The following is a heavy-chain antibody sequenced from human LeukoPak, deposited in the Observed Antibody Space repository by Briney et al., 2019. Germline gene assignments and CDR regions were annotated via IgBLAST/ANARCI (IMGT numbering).Heavy chain of an antibody. CDR3: ARDLELSSTYDY. CDR1: GFTFSSYS. Sequence: GSLRLSCAASGFTFSSYSMNWVRQAPGKGLEWVSSISSSSSYIYYADSVKGRFTISRDNAKNSLYLQMNSLRAEDTAVYYCARDLELSSTYDYWGQGTLVTVSS. D-gene: IGHD2-2*01. J-gene: IGHJ4*02. CDR2: ISSSSSYI. V-gene: IGHV3-21*01.